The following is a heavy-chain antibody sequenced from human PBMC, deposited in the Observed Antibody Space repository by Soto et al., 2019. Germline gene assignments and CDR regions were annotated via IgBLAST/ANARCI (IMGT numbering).Heavy chain of an antibody. CDR2: ISYDGTNK. D-gene: IGHD6-13*01. Sequence: QVQLVESGGGVVQPGRSLRLSCAASGFTFSTYAMDWVRQAPGKGLEWVAVISYDGTNKYYADSVKGRFTISRANSKNTLTLQMHSLRAEDTAVYDCARGDSNRWSDYWGQGTLVTVSS. V-gene: IGHV3-30*01. CDR3: ARGDSNRWSDY. CDR1: GFTFSTYA. J-gene: IGHJ4*02.